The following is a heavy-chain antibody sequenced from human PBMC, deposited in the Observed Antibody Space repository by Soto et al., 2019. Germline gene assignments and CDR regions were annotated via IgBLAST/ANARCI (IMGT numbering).Heavy chain of an antibody. CDR3: ARAGSNYDILTGLYGMDV. V-gene: IGHV1-18*04. D-gene: IGHD3-9*01. J-gene: IGHJ6*02. CDR2: ISAYNGNT. CDR1: GYTFTSYG. Sequence: ASVKVSCKASGYTFTSYGISWVRQAPGQGLEWMGWISAYNGNTNYAQKLQGRVTITTDTSTSTAYMELRSLRSDDTAVYYCARAGSNYDILTGLYGMDVWGQGTTVTVSS.